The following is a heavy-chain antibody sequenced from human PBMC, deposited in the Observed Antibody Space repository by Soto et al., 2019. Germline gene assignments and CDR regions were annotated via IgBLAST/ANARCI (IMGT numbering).Heavy chain of an antibody. CDR3: ARLPGLWFGELLSPSWFDP. J-gene: IGHJ5*02. CDR1: GGSISSSSYY. CDR2: IYYSGST. Sequence: SETLSLTCTVSGGSISSSSYYWGWIRQPPGKGLEWIGSIYYSGSTYYNPSLKSRVTISVDTSKNQFSLKLSSVTAADTAVYYCARLPGLWFGELLSPSWFDPWGQGTLVTVSS. D-gene: IGHD3-10*01. V-gene: IGHV4-39*01.